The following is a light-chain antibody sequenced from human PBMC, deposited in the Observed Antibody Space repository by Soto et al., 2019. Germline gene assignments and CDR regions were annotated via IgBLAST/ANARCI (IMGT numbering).Light chain of an antibody. CDR1: QSVSSSY. J-gene: IGKJ2*01. V-gene: IGKV3-20*01. CDR3: QQYGSSPPYT. CDR2: GAS. Sequence: EIVLTQSPGTLSLSPGERATLSCRASQSVSSSYFAWYQQKPGQAPRLLIYGASSRATGIPDRFSGSGSGTDFTLTISRLEPEDFAVSYCQQYGSSPPYTFGQGTKLEIK.